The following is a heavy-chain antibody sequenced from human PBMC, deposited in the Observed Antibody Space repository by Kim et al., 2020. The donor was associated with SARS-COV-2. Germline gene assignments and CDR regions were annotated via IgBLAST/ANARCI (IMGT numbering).Heavy chain of an antibody. CDR2: IYYSGST. V-gene: IGHV4-39*01. D-gene: IGHD3-22*01. CDR3: ARHGIGYYDSSKGMTEFDY. J-gene: IGHJ4*02. CDR1: GGSISSSSYY. Sequence: SETLSLTCTVSGGSISSSSYYWGWIRQPPGKGLEWIGSIYYSGSTYYNPSLKSRVTISVDTSKNQFSLKLSSVTAADTAVYYCARHGIGYYDSSKGMTEFDYWGQGTLVTVSS.